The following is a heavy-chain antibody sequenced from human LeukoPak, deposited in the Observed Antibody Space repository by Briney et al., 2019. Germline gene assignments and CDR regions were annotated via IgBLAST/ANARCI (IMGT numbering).Heavy chain of an antibody. Sequence: GGSLRLSCAASGFTFISYVMHSVRQAPGKGLEWVAYISYDGSKKYYADFVKGRFTISRDNSKNTLYVELNSMRAEDTAVYYCAKLGFDSSGSHSLVDYWGQGTPVTVSS. D-gene: IGHD3-22*01. V-gene: IGHV3-30*18. CDR3: AKLGFDSSGSHSLVDY. J-gene: IGHJ4*02. CDR1: GFTFISYV. CDR2: ISYDGSKK.